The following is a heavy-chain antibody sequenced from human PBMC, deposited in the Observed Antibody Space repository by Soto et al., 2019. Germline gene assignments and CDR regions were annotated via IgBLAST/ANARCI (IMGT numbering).Heavy chain of an antibody. J-gene: IGHJ4*02. CDR2: IYWDDDK. Sequence: QITLKESGTTLVKPTQPLTLTCTFSGFSLSTRGVGVGWIRQPPGQALEWLALIYWDDDKRYSTSLKSRLTNTKDTSKHQVLLTMTNMDPVNTATYYGAHITSGSLSHTNSFDYWGKGTLVTVSS. CDR1: GFSLSTRGVG. CDR3: AHITSGSLSHTNSFDY. D-gene: IGHD3-10*01. V-gene: IGHV2-5*02.